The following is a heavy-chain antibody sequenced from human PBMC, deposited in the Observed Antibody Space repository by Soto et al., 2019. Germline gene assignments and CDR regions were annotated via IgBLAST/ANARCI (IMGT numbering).Heavy chain of an antibody. Sequence: QAQLVQSGAEVKKPGAAVKVACKAAGYTFTSYGISWVRQAPGQGREWMGWSSGEGDNTKFVQKFEGRVTMTIDTSTSTAVMEMRSLRSDDTAVYYCARDLYTSTWFSDYYYYDMDVWGQGTTFTVSS. D-gene: IGHD6-13*01. CDR1: GYTFTSYG. V-gene: IGHV1-18*04. J-gene: IGHJ6*02. CDR3: ARDLYTSTWFSDYYYYDMDV. CDR2: SSGEGDNT.